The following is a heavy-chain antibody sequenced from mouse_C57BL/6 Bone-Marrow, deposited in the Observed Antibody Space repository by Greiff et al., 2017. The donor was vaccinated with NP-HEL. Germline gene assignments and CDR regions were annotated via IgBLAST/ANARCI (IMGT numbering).Heavy chain of an antibody. V-gene: IGHV14-1*01. J-gene: IGHJ3*01. CDR1: GFNIKDYY. CDR3: TTYYYGSTWFAY. Sequence: VQLKESGAELVRPGASVKLSCTASGFNIKDYYMHWVKQRPEQGLEWIGRIDPEDGDTEYAPNFQGKATMTADTSSNTAYLQLSSLTSEDTAVYYCTTYYYGSTWFAYWGQGTLVTVSA. D-gene: IGHD1-1*01. CDR2: IDPEDGDT.